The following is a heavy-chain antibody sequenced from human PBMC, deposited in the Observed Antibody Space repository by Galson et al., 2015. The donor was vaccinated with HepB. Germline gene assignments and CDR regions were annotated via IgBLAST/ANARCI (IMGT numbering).Heavy chain of an antibody. V-gene: IGHV4-59*08. CDR1: GASINNYF. CDR2: IYYTGDT. Sequence: SETLSLTCTVSGASINNYFWAWIRQSPGKGLEWIGYIYYTGDTNYNPSLDSRARISIDRSRNQFSLILRSVTVADTAVYYCARHRTQKSGDWAYFFDHWGQGSLVTVSS. D-gene: IGHD2-21*02. CDR3: ARHRTQKSGDWAYFFDH. J-gene: IGHJ4*02.